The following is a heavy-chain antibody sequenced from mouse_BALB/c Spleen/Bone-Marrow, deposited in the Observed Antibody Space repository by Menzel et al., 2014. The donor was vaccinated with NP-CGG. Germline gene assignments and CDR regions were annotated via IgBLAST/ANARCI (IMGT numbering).Heavy chain of an antibody. D-gene: IGHD3-1*01. CDR2: ISSGGSYT. J-gene: IGHJ2*01. V-gene: IGHV5-9-4*01. Sequence: EVMLVESGGGLVKPGGSLKLSCAASGFTFSSYAMSWVRQSPEKRLEWVAEISSGGSYTYYPDTVTGRFTISRDNAKNPLYLEMSSLRPEDAAMYYCARDSSGYFDYWGQGTTPTVSS. CDR3: ARDSSGYFDY. CDR1: GFTFSSYA.